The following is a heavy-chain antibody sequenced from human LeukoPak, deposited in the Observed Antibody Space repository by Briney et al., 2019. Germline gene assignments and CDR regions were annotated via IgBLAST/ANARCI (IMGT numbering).Heavy chain of an antibody. CDR2: IHHSGST. CDR3: ARVGNYKNDY. Sequence: SETLSLTCAVYVGSFSGYYWSWIRQPPGKGLEWIGEIHHSGSTNYNPSLKSRVTISVDTSKNQFSLKLSSVTAADTAVYYCARVGNYKNDYWGQGTLVTVSS. J-gene: IGHJ4*02. CDR1: VGSFSGYY. V-gene: IGHV4-34*01. D-gene: IGHD4-11*01.